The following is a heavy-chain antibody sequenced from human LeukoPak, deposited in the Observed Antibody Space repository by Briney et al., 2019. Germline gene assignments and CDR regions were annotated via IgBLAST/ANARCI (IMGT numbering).Heavy chain of an antibody. CDR3: ARVLGVQESEYYFDY. Sequence: GGSLRLSCAASGFTFSSYSMNWVRQAPGKGLEWVSSISSSSSYIYYADSVEGRFTISRDNAKNSLYLQMNSLRAEDTAVYYCARVLGVQESEYYFDYWGQGTLVTVSS. CDR1: GFTFSSYS. V-gene: IGHV3-21*01. CDR2: ISSSSSYI. J-gene: IGHJ4*02. D-gene: IGHD6-19*01.